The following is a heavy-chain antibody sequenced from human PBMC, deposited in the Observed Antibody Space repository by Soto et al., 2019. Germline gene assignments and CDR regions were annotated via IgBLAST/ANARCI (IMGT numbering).Heavy chain of an antibody. V-gene: IGHV3-30*18. CDR1: GFTFSSYG. CDR2: ISYDGSSK. CDR3: AKGYSGYDCTFDY. J-gene: IGHJ4*02. D-gene: IGHD5-12*01. Sequence: QVQLVEAGGGVVQPGRSLRLACAASGFTFSSYGMQWVRQAPGKGLEWVAVISYDGSSKYYADSVKGRFTISRDNSKNTLYLQMNSLRADDTAVYYCAKGYSGYDCTFDYWGQGTLVTVSS.